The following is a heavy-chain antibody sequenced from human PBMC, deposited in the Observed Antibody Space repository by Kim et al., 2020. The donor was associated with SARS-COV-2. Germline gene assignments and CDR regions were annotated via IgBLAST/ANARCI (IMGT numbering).Heavy chain of an antibody. D-gene: IGHD6-13*01. Sequence: NPYRKSRVTISGDKAKNQLSLKLSSVTAADTAVYYCARDQGPIARGGFDDWGQGTLVTVSS. CDR3: ARDQGPIARGGFDD. J-gene: IGHJ4*02. V-gene: IGHV4-4*02.